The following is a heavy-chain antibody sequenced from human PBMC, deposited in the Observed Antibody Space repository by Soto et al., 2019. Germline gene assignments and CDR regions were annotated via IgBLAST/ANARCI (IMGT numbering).Heavy chain of an antibody. D-gene: IGHD3-22*01. V-gene: IGHV3-48*02. CDR1: GFTFSSYS. CDR3: AIGFYYDDSSDYWCY. J-gene: IGHJ4*02. CDR2: ISSSSSTI. Sequence: PGGSLRLSCAASGFTFSSYSMNWGRQAPGKGLEWVSYISSSSSTIYYADSVKGRFTISRDNAKNSLYLQMNSLRDEDTAVYYCAIGFYYDDSSDYWCYWGQGSLVP.